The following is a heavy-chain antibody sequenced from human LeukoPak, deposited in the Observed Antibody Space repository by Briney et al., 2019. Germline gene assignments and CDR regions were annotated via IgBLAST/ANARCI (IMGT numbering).Heavy chain of an antibody. D-gene: IGHD3-10*01. V-gene: IGHV4-34*01. CDR2: INHSGST. J-gene: IGHJ4*02. CDR1: GGSFSGYY. Sequence: PSETLSLTCAVYGGSFSGYYWSWIRQPPGKGLEWIGEINHSGSTNYNPSLKSRVTISVDTSKNQFSLKLSSVTAADTAVYYCARARYYGSGSYYFRAGNYFDYWGQGTLATVSS. CDR3: ARARYYGSGSYYFRAGNYFDY.